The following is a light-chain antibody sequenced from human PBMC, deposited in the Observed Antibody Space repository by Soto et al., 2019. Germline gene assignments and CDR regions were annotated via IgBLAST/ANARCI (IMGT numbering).Light chain of an antibody. Sequence: DIVLTQSPATLSLSPGERATLSCRASQSVGSYLGWYQQKPGQAPRLLIYDTSRRVTGIPARFSGTGSGTDFTLTISILEPEDFAVYYCQQHGSSFGGGTKVEIK. CDR1: QSVGSY. J-gene: IGKJ4*01. CDR3: QQHGSS. CDR2: DTS. V-gene: IGKV3-11*01.